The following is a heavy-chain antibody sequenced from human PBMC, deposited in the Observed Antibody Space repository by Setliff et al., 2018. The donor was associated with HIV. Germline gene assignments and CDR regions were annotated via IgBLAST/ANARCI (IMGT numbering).Heavy chain of an antibody. J-gene: IGHJ3*02. D-gene: IGHD2-8*01. V-gene: IGHV3-30*04. CDR2: ISYNGRAY. Sequence: PGGSLRLSCVASGFRFSDYALHWVRQAPGKGLEWVAVISYNGRAYHYADAVKGRFTISRDNSKNMLALHMNSLRGEDTAVYYCAREKKNGDTSVGGFDMWGQGTMVTVSS. CDR1: GFRFSDYA. CDR3: AREKKNGDTSVGGFDM.